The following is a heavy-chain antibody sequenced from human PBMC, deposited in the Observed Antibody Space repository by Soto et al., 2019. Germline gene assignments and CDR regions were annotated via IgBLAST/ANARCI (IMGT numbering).Heavy chain of an antibody. Sequence: GGSLRLSCVASGFTFSTYAMSWVRQAPGKGLEWVSGIAGNGGTTRYADSVKGRFTISRDNSKNTVYLQMNSLRVEDTAVYYCAKTLYGGCDYWGRGTLVTVSS. V-gene: IGHV3-23*01. CDR1: GFTFSTYA. J-gene: IGHJ4*02. CDR2: IAGNGGTT. CDR3: AKTLYGGCDY. D-gene: IGHD5-12*01.